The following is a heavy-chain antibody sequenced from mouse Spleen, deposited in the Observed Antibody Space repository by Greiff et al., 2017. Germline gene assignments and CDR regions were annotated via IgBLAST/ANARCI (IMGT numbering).Heavy chain of an antibody. D-gene: IGHD4-1*01. CDR1: GYSFTGYY. CDR2: INPSTGGT. J-gene: IGHJ1*01. CDR3: ARYSRLGRYFDV. V-gene: IGHV1-42*01. Sequence: VQLQQSGPELVKPGASVKISCKASGYSFTGYYMNWVKQSPGKSLEWIGEINPSTGGTTYNQKFKAKATLTVDKSSSTAYMQLKSLTSEDSAVYYCARYSRLGRYFDVWGAGTTVTVSS.